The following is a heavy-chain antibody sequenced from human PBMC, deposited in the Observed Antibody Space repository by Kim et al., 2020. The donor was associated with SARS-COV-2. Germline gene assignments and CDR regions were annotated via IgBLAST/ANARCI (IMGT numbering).Heavy chain of an antibody. Sequence: GGSLRLSCAASGFTFSSYAMSWVRQAPGKGLEWVSAISGSGGSTYYADSVKGRFTISRDNSKNTLYLQMNSLRAEDTAVYYCAKGSPFTYYYDSSGYFGYWGQGTLVTVSS. V-gene: IGHV3-23*01. CDR2: ISGSGGST. J-gene: IGHJ4*02. CDR1: GFTFSSYA. D-gene: IGHD3-22*01. CDR3: AKGSPFTYYYDSSGYFGY.